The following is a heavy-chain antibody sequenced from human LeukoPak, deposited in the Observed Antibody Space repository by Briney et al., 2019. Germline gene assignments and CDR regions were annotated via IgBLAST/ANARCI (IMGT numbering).Heavy chain of an antibody. V-gene: IGHV4-59*01. Sequence: PSETLSLTCTVSGGSISSYYWSWIRQPPGKGLEWIGYIYYSGSTNYNPSLKSRVTISVDTSKNQFSLKLSSVTAADTAVYYCAKDGDYYDSSGYYYTYAFDYWGQGTLVTVSS. CDR2: IYYSGST. J-gene: IGHJ4*02. D-gene: IGHD3-22*01. CDR3: AKDGDYYDSSGYYYTYAFDY. CDR1: GGSISSYY.